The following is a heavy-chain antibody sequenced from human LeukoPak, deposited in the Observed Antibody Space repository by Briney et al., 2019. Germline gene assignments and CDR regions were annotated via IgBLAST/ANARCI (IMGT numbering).Heavy chain of an antibody. CDR3: ARSEINDYSRF. CDR2: INHSRST. D-gene: IGHD4-11*01. CDR1: GGSFSGYY. V-gene: IGHV4-34*01. J-gene: IGHJ4*02. Sequence: SETLSLTCAVYGGSFSGYYWNWIRQPPGKGLEWIGEINHSRSTNYHPSLKSRVTMSMDTSKNQFSVKMRAVTAADTAVYYCARSEINDYSRFWGQGILVTVSS.